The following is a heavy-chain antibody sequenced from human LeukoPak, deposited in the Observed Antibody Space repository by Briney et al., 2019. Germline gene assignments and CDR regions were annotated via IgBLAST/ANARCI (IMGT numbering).Heavy chain of an antibody. D-gene: IGHD6-19*01. V-gene: IGHV4-59*01. J-gene: IGHJ4*02. CDR1: SGSLSGAY. CDR2: ISSFGTP. CDR3: ARWSPYSSGWYFDS. Sequence: PSETLSLTCSVFSGSLSGAYWSWMRQPPGKGLQWIGHISSFGTPTYNPSLKSRVTISVDTSKNHLSLKLTSVAAADTAFYYCARWSPYSSGWYFDSWGQGTLVTVSS.